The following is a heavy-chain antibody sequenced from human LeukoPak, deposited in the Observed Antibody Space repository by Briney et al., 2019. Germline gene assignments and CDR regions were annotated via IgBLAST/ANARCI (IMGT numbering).Heavy chain of an antibody. CDR3: ARVESAGYDILTGYYPGHFDY. CDR1: GGSISSGDYY. V-gene: IGHV4-61*08. J-gene: IGHJ4*02. CDR2: IYYSGST. Sequence: SQTLSLTCTVPGGSISSGDYYWSWIRQPPGKGLEWIGYIYYSGSTNYNPSLKSRVTISVDTSKNQFSLKLSSVTAADTAVYYCARVESAGYDILTGYYPGHFDYWGQGTLVTVSS. D-gene: IGHD3-9*01.